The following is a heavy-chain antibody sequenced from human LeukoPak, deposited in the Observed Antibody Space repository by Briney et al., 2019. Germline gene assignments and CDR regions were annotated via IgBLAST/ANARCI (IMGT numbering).Heavy chain of an antibody. CDR1: GFTFSSYW. CDR3: VREGFYFFDF. J-gene: IGHJ4*01. CDR2: IKQDGSEK. V-gene: IGHV3-7*01. Sequence: GGSLRLSCAASGFTFSSYWMSWVRQAPGKGLEWVANIKQDGSEKYYVDSVRGRFTIFRDNAKDSVYLQMNSLRAEDSATYYCVREGFYFFDFWGQGTLVTVSS.